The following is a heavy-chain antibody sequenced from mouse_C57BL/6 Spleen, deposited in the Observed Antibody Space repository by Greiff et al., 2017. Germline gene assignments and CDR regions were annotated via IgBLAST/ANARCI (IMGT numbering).Heavy chain of an antibody. V-gene: IGHV1-15*01. CDR2: IDPETGGT. CDR1: GYTFTDYE. J-gene: IGHJ2*01. Sequence: VKLQESGAELVRPGASVTLSCKASGYTFTDYEMHWVKQTPVHGLEWIGAIDPETGGTAYNQKFKGKAILTADKSSSTAYMELRSLTSEDSAVYYCTELGRGYWGQGTTLTVSS. D-gene: IGHD4-1*01. CDR3: TELGRGY.